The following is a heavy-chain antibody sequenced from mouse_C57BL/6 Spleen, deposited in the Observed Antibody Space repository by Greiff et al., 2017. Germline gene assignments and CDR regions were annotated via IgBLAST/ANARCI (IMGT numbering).Heavy chain of an antibody. J-gene: IGHJ1*03. CDR1: GYTFTSYW. Sequence: QVQLKQPGAELVRPGSSVKLSCKASGYTFTSYWMHWVKQRPIQGLEWIGNIDPSDSETHYNQKFKDKATLTVDKSSSTAYMQLSSLTSEDSAVYYCARWAFYYYGSSSHWYFDVWGTGTTVTVSS. V-gene: IGHV1-52*01. CDR2: IDPSDSET. CDR3: ARWAFYYYGSSSHWYFDV. D-gene: IGHD1-1*01.